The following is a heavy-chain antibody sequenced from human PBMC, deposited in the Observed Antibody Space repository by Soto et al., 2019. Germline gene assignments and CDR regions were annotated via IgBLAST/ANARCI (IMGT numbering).Heavy chain of an antibody. Sequence: SETLSLTCTVSGASISSGNYYWSWLRQHPGKGLEWIGYIYYSGSTYYNPSLKSRVTISVDTSKNQFSLKLSSVTAADTAVYYCARHRVRNCSGGSCRGGRNWFDPWGQGTLVTVSS. CDR1: GASISSGNYY. CDR3: ARHRVRNCSGGSCRGGRNWFDP. D-gene: IGHD2-15*01. V-gene: IGHV4-39*01. J-gene: IGHJ5*02. CDR2: IYYSGST.